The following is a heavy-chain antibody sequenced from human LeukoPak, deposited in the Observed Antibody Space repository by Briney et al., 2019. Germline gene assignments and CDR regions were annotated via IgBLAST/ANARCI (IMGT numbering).Heavy chain of an antibody. CDR3: ARVIQRIGGYYYYMDV. CDR2: IYYSGTT. J-gene: IGHJ6*03. D-gene: IGHD5-18*01. Sequence: PSETLSLTCTVSGGSISSSPYYWGWIRQPPGKGLEWIGSIYYSGTTHYNPSLKSRVTISVDTSKNQFSLKLSPVTAADTAVYYCARVIQRIGGYYYYMDVWGKGTTVTVSS. V-gene: IGHV4-39*07. CDR1: GGSISSSPYY.